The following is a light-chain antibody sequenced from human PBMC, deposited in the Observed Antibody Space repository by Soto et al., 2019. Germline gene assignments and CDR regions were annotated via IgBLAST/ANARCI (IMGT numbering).Light chain of an antibody. CDR1: SSDVGAFNY. CDR2: DVS. J-gene: IGLJ1*01. CDR3: ASYKTSSTYV. Sequence: QSALTQPASVSGSPGQSIAISCTGTSSDVGAFNYVSWYQQHPGKAPKFMIFDVSSRPSGVSDRFSGSKSGNTASLTISGLQTEDEADYYCASYKTSSTYVFGTGTKVTV. V-gene: IGLV2-14*03.